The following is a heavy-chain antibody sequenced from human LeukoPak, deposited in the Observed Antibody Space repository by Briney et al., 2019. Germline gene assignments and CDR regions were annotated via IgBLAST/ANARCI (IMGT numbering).Heavy chain of an antibody. D-gene: IGHD3-22*01. CDR1: GFTFSTYS. CDR2: ITDSSNYI. J-gene: IGHJ4*02. CDR3: ARGFRYHYDSSGYFDY. V-gene: IGHV3-21*01. Sequence: PGGSLRLSCAASGFTFSTYSMNWVRQAPGKGLEWVSSITDSSNYIYYADSVKGRFTISRDNAKNSLYLQVNSLRAEDTAVYYCARGFRYHYDSSGYFDYWGQGTLGTVSS.